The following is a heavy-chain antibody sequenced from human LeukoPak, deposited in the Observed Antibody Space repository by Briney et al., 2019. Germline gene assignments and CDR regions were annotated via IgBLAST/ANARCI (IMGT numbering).Heavy chain of an antibody. Sequence: PGASLRLSCAASGFTFSDHYMDWVRQAPGKGLEWVGRTKNKANNYNTEYAASVKGRFIISRDDSKNSLFLQMNSLKTEDTAVYYCARVARFDSIDYWGQGTRVTVSS. V-gene: IGHV3-72*01. D-gene: IGHD3-9*01. CDR1: GFTFSDHY. J-gene: IGHJ4*02. CDR2: TKNKANNYNT. CDR3: ARVARFDSIDY.